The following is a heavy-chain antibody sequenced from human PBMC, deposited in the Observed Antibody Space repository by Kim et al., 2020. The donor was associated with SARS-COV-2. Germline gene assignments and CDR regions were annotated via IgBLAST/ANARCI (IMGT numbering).Heavy chain of an antibody. V-gene: IGHV3-7*01. CDR1: GFTFSSYW. CDR2: IKQDGSEK. J-gene: IGHJ6*02. D-gene: IGHD3-3*01. CDR3: ARDDSSSTIFGVVWKRDYYYGMDV. Sequence: GGSLRLSCAASGFTFSSYWMSWVRQAPGKGLEWVANIKQDGSEKYYVDSVKGRFTISRDNAKNSLYLQMNNLRAEDTAVYYCARDDSSSTIFGVVWKRDYYYGMDVWGQGTTVTVSS.